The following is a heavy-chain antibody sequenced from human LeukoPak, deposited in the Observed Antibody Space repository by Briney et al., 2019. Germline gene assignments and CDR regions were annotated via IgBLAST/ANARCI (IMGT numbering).Heavy chain of an antibody. Sequence: PGGSLRLSCAASGFTFSSYWMHWVRRAPGKGLVWVSRINSDGRNINYADSVKGRFTISRDNAKNMLYLQMNSLRAEDTAVYYCAPHLSAIVPSAQYGMDFWGQGTTVTVSS. D-gene: IGHD2-2*01. CDR2: INSDGRNI. CDR1: GFTFSSYW. CDR3: APHLSAIVPSAQYGMDF. J-gene: IGHJ6*02. V-gene: IGHV3-74*01.